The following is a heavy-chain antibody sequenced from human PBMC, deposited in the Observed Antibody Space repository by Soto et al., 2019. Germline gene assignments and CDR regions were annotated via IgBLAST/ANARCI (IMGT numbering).Heavy chain of an antibody. Sequence: GSLRLSCAASGFSFSSYSINWVRQAPGKGLEWVSSISRSSSYIHYADSVKGRFTISRDNAKNSLYLQMNSLRAEDTAVYYCARVEGSTNDAFDIWGQGTMVTVSS. V-gene: IGHV3-21*01. CDR3: ARVEGSTNDAFDI. CDR2: ISRSSSYI. J-gene: IGHJ3*02. CDR1: GFSFSSYS.